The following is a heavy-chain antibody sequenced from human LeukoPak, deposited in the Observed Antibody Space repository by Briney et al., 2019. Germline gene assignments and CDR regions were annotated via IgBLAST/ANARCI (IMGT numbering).Heavy chain of an antibody. V-gene: IGHV3-74*01. D-gene: IGHD6-6*01. Sequence: GGSLRLSCAASGFTFSSYTMSWVRQAPGKGLVWVSRISPTGSTTSYADSVKGRFTVSRDNAKNTLYLQVNNLRAEDTAVYYCARGPNSNWSGLDFWGQGTLLTVSS. CDR1: GFTFSSYT. CDR3: ARGPNSNWSGLDF. J-gene: IGHJ4*02. CDR2: ISPTGSTT.